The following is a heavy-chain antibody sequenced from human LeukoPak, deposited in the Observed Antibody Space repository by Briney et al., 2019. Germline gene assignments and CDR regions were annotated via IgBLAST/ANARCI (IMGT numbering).Heavy chain of an antibody. J-gene: IGHJ4*02. V-gene: IGHV4-59*01. D-gene: IGHD6-19*01. CDR2: IYYSGST. Sequence: SETLSLTCTVSGGSISSYYWSWIRQPPGKGLEWIGYIYYSGSTNYKPSLKSRVTISVDTSKNQFSLKLSSVTAADTAVYYCARTVYSSGWFFDYWGQGTLVTVSS. CDR1: GGSISSYY. CDR3: ARTVYSSGWFFDY.